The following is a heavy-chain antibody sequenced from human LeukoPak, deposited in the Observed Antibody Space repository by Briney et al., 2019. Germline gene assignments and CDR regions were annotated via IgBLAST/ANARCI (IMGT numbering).Heavy chain of an antibody. CDR2: IYSSGTT. D-gene: IGHD1-1*01. CDR1: GGSLSGYY. V-gene: IGHV4-59*12. CDR3: ARRISSWNVYIDK. Sequence: SETLSLTCSVSGGSLSGYYWSWIRQTPGKGLEWIGYIYSSGTTNYNRALQSRVTISLDTAKNQFSLSVTSVTAADTAMYFCARRISSWNVYIDKWGQGIQVTVSS. J-gene: IGHJ4*02.